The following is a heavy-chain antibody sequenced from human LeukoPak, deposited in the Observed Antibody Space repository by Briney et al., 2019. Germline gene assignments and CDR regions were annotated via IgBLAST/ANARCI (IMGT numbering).Heavy chain of an antibody. V-gene: IGHV3-30-3*01. CDR3: ARESSSGWSAWKGMDV. CDR1: GFTFSSYA. D-gene: IGHD6-19*01. J-gene: IGHJ6*02. Sequence: GRSLRLSCAASGFTFSSYAMHWVRQAPGKGLEWVAVISYDGSNKYYADSVKGRFTISRDNSKNTLYLQMNSLRAEDTAVYYCARESSSGWSAWKGMDVWGQGTTVTVSS. CDR2: ISYDGSNK.